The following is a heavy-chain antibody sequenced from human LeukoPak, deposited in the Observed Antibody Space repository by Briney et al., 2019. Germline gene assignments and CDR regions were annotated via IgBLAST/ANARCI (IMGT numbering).Heavy chain of an antibody. V-gene: IGHV4-59*12. D-gene: IGHD1-1*01. Sequence: SETLSLTCTVSGGSISSYYWSWIRQPPGKGLEWIGYIYYSGSTNYNPSLKSRVTTSVDTSKNQFSLKLSSVTAADTAVYYCARGQIGTGNFDYWGQGTLVTVSS. J-gene: IGHJ4*02. CDR1: GGSISSYY. CDR2: IYYSGST. CDR3: ARGQIGTGNFDY.